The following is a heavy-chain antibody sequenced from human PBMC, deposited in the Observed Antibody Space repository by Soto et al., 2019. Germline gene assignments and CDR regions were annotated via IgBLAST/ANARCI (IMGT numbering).Heavy chain of an antibody. CDR1: GFTFSRYW. V-gene: IGHV3-74*01. CDR2: INTDGSNS. CDR3: ARAAYSSSWYADF. D-gene: IGHD6-13*01. Sequence: GGSLRPSCATSGFTFSRYWMPWVRQSPEKGVVWVSHINTDGSNSNYADSVKGRFTISRDNAKNTLYLQMDGLEAEDTALYYCARAAYSSSWYADFWGQGTLVTVSS. J-gene: IGHJ4*02.